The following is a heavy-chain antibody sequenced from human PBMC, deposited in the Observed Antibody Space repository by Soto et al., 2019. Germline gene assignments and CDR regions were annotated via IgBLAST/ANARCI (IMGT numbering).Heavy chain of an antibody. Sequence: GGSLRLSCAASGFTFSNAWMRWVRQAPGKGLEWVGRIKSKTDGETTDYAAPVKVRFTISRDDSKNTLYLHMNSLKNKDTAEYYCTTDVGYWNGGSCYQGFDYWGQGTLVTVSS. V-gene: IGHV3-15*01. CDR1: GFTFSNAW. D-gene: IGHD2-15*01. CDR2: IKSKTDGETT. J-gene: IGHJ4*02. CDR3: TTDVGYWNGGSCYQGFDY.